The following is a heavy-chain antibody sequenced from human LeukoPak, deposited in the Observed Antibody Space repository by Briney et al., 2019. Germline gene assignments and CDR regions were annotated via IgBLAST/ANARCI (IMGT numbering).Heavy chain of an antibody. Sequence: GGSLRLSCTASRFTFGDYAMSWVRQAPGKGLEWVGFIRSKAYGGTTEQAVSVRGRFTISRDDSKSIVYLQMNRLKTEDTTVYYCTREGAYTSAYAMDVWGQGTTVTVCS. J-gene: IGHJ6*02. CDR1: RFTFGDYA. CDR2: IRSKAYGGTT. D-gene: IGHD3-16*01. V-gene: IGHV3-49*04. CDR3: TREGAYTSAYAMDV.